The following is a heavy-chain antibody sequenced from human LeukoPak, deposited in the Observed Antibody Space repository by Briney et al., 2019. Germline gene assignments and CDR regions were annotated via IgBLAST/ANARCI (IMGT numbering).Heavy chain of an antibody. J-gene: IGHJ6*02. CDR1: GYTLTSYD. D-gene: IGHD1-26*01. V-gene: IGHV1-8*01. CDR3: ARVVGATTTYYYYYGMDV. Sequence: ASVKVSCKASGYTLTSYDINWVRQAPGQGLEWMGWMNPNSGNTGYAQKFQGRVTMTRNTSISTAYMELSSLRSEDTAVYYCARVVGATTTYYYYYGMDVWGQGTTVTVSS. CDR2: MNPNSGNT.